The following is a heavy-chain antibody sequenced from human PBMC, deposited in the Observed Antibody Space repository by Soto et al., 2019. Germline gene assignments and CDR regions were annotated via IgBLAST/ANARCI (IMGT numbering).Heavy chain of an antibody. Sequence: GASVKVSCKASGYTFTSYAINWVRQATGQGLEWMGWMNPDSGNADYAQKFQGRVTMTTHTSMSTAYRELSSLRSEDTAVYYCARAFGIAAAGSYGMDVWGQGTTVTVS. V-gene: IGHV1-8*01. D-gene: IGHD6-13*01. J-gene: IGHJ6*02. CDR2: MNPDSGNA. CDR3: ARAFGIAAAGSYGMDV. CDR1: GYTFTSYA.